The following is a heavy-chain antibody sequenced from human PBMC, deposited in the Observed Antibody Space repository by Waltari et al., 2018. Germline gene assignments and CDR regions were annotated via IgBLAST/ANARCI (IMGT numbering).Heavy chain of an antibody. CDR3: ARVPFKGDAFDI. CDR2: INPNSGGT. CDR1: GYPFTGYY. Sequence: QGQLVQSGAEVKKPGASVKVSCKVSGYPFTGYYMPWVRQAPGQGLEWMGWINPNSGGTNYAQKFQGRVTMTRDTSISTAYMELSRLRSDDTAVYYCARVPFKGDAFDIWGQGTMVTVSS. V-gene: IGHV1-2*02. D-gene: IGHD3-3*02. J-gene: IGHJ3*02.